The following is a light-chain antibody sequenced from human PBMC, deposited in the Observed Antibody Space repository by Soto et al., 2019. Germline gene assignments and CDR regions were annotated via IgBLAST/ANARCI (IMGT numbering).Light chain of an antibody. V-gene: IGKV3-20*01. CDR3: QKYGSSPTWT. Sequence: IVLRQAPGTLSLSPGERATLSCRASQSVSSSYLAWYQQKPGQAPRLLIYGASSRATGIPDRFSGSGSGTDFTLTISRLEPEDFAVYYCQKYGSSPTWTFGQGTKVDIK. CDR1: QSVSSSY. J-gene: IGKJ1*01. CDR2: GAS.